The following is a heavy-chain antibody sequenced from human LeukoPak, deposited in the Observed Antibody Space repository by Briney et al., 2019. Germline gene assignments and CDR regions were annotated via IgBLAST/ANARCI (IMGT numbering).Heavy chain of an antibody. J-gene: IGHJ4*02. CDR2: ISESGGTT. CDR3: ARQWLING. V-gene: IGHV3-23*01. D-gene: IGHD6-19*01. CDR1: GFTFSGYA. Sequence: GGSLRLTCAASGFTFSGYAMNWVRQAPGKGLEWVSSISESGGTTDYADSVKGRFTISRDNSKNTLYLQMNSLRAEDTAVYYCARQWLINGWGQGILVTVSS.